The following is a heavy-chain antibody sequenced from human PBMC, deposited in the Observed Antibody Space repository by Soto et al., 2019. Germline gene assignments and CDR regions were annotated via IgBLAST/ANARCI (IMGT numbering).Heavy chain of an antibody. CDR1: EDTFRNYA. J-gene: IGHJ2*01. V-gene: IGHV1-69*06. Sequence: QVELVQSGAVVKKPGSSVKVSCQASEDTFRNYAISWVRQAPGQGPEWMGGINPIYGTANYAQKSQGRETITADTSANTVYLELRSLRSEDTAVYYCASTKYDSSAYYYWYLGLWGRGTLVTVSS. CDR2: INPIYGTA. CDR3: ASTKYDSSAYYYWYLGL. D-gene: IGHD3-22*01.